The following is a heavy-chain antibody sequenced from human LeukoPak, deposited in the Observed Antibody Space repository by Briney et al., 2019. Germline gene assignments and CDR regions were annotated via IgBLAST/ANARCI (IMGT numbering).Heavy chain of an antibody. D-gene: IGHD6-19*01. CDR1: GFTFSSYS. Sequence: GGSLRLSCAASGFTFSSYSMNWVRQAPGKGLEWVSSISSSSSYIYYADSVKGRFTISRDNAKNSLYLQMNSLRAEDTAVYYCARAKRRNSGNYDYWGQGTLVTVSS. V-gene: IGHV3-21*01. J-gene: IGHJ4*02. CDR3: ARAKRRNSGNYDY. CDR2: ISSSSSYI.